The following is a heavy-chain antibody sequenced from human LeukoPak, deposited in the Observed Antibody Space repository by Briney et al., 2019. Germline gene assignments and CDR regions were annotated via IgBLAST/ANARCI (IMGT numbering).Heavy chain of an antibody. Sequence: GGSLRLSCAVSGFTFSNYGIHWVRQAPGKGLEWEALISYDGSNKYYADSVKGRFTISRDNSKNTLYLQMNSLRAEDTAVYYCAKSGTRSSWSPRVKTYFDYWGQGTLVTVSS. CDR1: GFTFSNYG. D-gene: IGHD6-13*01. CDR3: AKSGTRSSWSPRVKTYFDY. V-gene: IGHV3-30*18. J-gene: IGHJ4*02. CDR2: ISYDGSNK.